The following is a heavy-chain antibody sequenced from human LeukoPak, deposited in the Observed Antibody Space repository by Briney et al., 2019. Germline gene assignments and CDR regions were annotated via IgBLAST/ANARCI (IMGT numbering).Heavy chain of an antibody. D-gene: IGHD6-13*01. CDR1: GGSISSYY. V-gene: IGHV4-4*07. CDR2: IYSTGST. Sequence: ETLSLTCTVSGGSISSYYWSWIRQPAGKGLEWIGRIYSTGSTNYNPSLKSRVTMSVDTSKNQFSLRLRSVTAADTAVYYCARQIASAGTAGFDFWGQGALVTVSS. CDR3: ARQIASAGTAGFDF. J-gene: IGHJ4*02.